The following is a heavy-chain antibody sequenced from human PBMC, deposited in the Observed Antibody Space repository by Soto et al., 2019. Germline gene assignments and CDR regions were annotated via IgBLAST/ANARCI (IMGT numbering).Heavy chain of an antibody. CDR3: ARQLGYSYGFPFDN. CDR2: IYYSGST. CDR1: GGSTSNYY. D-gene: IGHD5-18*01. Sequence: PSETLSLTCTVSGGSTSNYYWSWIRQPPGKGLEWIGYIYYSGSTNYNPSLKSRVTISIDTSKNQFSLKLSSVTAADTAVYYCARQLGYSYGFPFDNWGQGTLVTVS. J-gene: IGHJ4*02. V-gene: IGHV4-59*08.